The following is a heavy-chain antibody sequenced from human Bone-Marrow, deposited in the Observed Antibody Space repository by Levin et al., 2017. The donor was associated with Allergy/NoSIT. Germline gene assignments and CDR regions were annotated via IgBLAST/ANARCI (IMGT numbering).Heavy chain of an antibody. CDR2: VRSKANNYAT. Sequence: GGSLRLSCAASGVTSGAAIHWVRQTSGKGLDWVGLVRSKANNYATAYIESVRGRFIISRDDSKNTAYLQMSGLRSEDTAVYYCTNMDVWGKGTTVTVSS. J-gene: IGHJ6*03. V-gene: IGHV3-73*01. CDR3: TNMDV. CDR1: GVTSGAA.